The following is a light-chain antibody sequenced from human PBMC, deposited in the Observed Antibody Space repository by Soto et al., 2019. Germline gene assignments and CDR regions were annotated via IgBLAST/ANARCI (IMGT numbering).Light chain of an antibody. Sequence: EIVLTQSPATLSLSPGERATLSCRASQSVSSYLAWYQQKPGQAPRLLIYDASNRATGIPARFSGSGYGTDFTLTISSLEPEDFAVYYCQQRSNWPPITFGQGTRREI. V-gene: IGKV3-11*01. J-gene: IGKJ5*01. CDR1: QSVSSY. CDR2: DAS. CDR3: QQRSNWPPIT.